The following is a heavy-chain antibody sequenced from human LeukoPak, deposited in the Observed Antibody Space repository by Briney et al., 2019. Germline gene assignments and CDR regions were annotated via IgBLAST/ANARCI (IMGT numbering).Heavy chain of an antibody. J-gene: IGHJ5*02. CDR1: GGTFSSYA. Sequence: SVKVSCTASGGTFSSYAISWVRQAPGQGLEWMGRIIPIFGIANYAQKFQGRVTITADKSTSTAYMELSSLRSEDTAVYYCARDLYTVTTLGRGRGWFDPWGQGTLVTVSS. D-gene: IGHD4-11*01. CDR2: IIPIFGIA. CDR3: ARDLYTVTTLGRGRGWFDP. V-gene: IGHV1-69*04.